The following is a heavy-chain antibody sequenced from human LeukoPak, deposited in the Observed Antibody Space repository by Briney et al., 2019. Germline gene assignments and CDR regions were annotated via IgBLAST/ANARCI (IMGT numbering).Heavy chain of an antibody. Sequence: PGGSLRLSCAASGFTFSSYEMNWVRQAPGKGLEWVSYISSSGSTIYYADSVKGRFTISRDNAKNSLYLQMNSLRTEDTAVYYCARDISGSYYYFDYWAREPWSPSPQ. D-gene: IGHD1-26*01. CDR3: ARDISGSYYYFDY. J-gene: IGHJ4*02. V-gene: IGHV3-48*03. CDR1: GFTFSSYE. CDR2: ISSSGSTI.